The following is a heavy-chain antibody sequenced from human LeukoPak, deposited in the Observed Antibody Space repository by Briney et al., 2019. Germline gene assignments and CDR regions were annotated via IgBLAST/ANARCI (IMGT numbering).Heavy chain of an antibody. Sequence: SETLSLTCTVSGGSISSYYWSWIRQPPGKGLEWIGYIYYSGSTNYNPPLKSRVTISVDTSKNQFSLRLSSVTAADTAVYYCARGGVTDCYYYYMDVWGKGTTVTVSS. CDR2: IYYSGST. CDR1: GGSISSYY. V-gene: IGHV4-59*01. J-gene: IGHJ6*03. CDR3: ARGGVTDCYYYYMDV. D-gene: IGHD4-23*01.